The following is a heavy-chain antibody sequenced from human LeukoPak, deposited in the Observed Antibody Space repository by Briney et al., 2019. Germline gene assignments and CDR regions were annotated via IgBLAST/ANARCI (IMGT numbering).Heavy chain of an antibody. J-gene: IGHJ6*02. CDR1: GFTFSSYG. Sequence: GRSLRLSCAASGFTFSSYGMHGVRQAPGKGLEWVAVISYDGSNKYYADSVKGRFTISRDNSKNTLYLQMNSLRAEDTAVYYCAKDTGWELPESDYYYYYGMDVWGQGTTVTVSS. V-gene: IGHV3-30*18. D-gene: IGHD1-26*01. CDR2: ISYDGSNK. CDR3: AKDTGWELPESDYYYYYGMDV.